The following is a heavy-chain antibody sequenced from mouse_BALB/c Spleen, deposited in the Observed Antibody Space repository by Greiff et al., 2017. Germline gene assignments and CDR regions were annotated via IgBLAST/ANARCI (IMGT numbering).Heavy chain of an antibody. CDR2: INPSTGYT. J-gene: IGHJ4*01. CDR1: GYTFTSYW. Sequence: QVQLQQSGAELAKPGASVKMSCKASGYTFTSYWMHWVKQRPGQGLEWIGYINPSTGYTEYNQKFKDKATLTADKSSSTAYMQLSSLTSEDSAVYYCARSTPYYAMDYWGQGTSVTVSS. CDR3: ARSTPYYAMDY. V-gene: IGHV1-7*01. D-gene: IGHD4-1*02.